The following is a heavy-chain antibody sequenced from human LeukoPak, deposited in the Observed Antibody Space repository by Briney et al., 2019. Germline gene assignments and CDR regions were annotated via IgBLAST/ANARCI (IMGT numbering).Heavy chain of an antibody. J-gene: IGHJ3*02. D-gene: IGHD3-9*01. V-gene: IGHV6-1*01. CDR1: GDSVSVKSDV. Sequence: SQTLSLTCAISGDSVSVKSDVWNWIRQSPSRGLEWLGRTYYRSKWINDYTTSVKSRIIISPDTSKKQFSLNLNSVPPEDTAVYYCARDADWAYDAFDIWGQGTMVTVSS. CDR2: TYYRSKWIN. CDR3: ARDADWAYDAFDI.